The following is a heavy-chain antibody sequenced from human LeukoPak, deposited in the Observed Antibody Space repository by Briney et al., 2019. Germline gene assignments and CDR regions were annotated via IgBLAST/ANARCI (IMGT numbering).Heavy chain of an antibody. CDR1: GFTFDDYA. CDR3: AKDSGYSYGYVDY. CDR2: ISGNSGSI. D-gene: IGHD5-18*01. V-gene: IGHV3-9*01. J-gene: IGHJ4*02. Sequence: GGSLRLSCAASGFTFDDYAMHWVRQAPGKGLEWVSGISGNSGSIGYADSVKGRFTISRDNAKNSLYLQMNSLRAEDTALYYCAKDSGYSYGYVDYWGQGTPVTVSS.